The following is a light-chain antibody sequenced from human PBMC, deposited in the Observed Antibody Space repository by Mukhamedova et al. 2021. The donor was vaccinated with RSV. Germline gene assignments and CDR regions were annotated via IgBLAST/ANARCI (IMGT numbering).Light chain of an antibody. CDR1: SISSS. J-gene: IGKJ2*01. V-gene: IGKV1-39*01. CDR2: AAS. CDR3: QQCYSTPYT. Sequence: SISSSLNWFHQRPGKAPKPLIYAASSLQSGVPSRFSGSGSGTDFTLTISSLQPEDFATYYCQQCYSTPYTFGQGTKLDIK.